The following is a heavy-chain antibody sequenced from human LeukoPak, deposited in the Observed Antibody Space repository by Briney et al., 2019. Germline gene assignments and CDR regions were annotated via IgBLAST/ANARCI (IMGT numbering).Heavy chain of an antibody. CDR1: GGSISSYY. CDR2: ISYSGST. D-gene: IGHD6-25*01. Sequence: SETLSLTCTVSGGSISSYYWSWIRQSPGKGLEWIGYISYSGSTNYNPSLKSRVTISVDPSKNQFSLKLSSVTAADTAVYYCARQIAAANWFDPWGQGTLVTVSS. J-gene: IGHJ5*02. CDR3: ARQIAAANWFDP. V-gene: IGHV4-59*12.